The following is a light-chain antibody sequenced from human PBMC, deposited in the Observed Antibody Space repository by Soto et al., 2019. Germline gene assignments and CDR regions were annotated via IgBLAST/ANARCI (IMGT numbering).Light chain of an antibody. CDR1: QSISSSF. CDR2: GAS. Sequence: EIVLKQSPGTLSLSPGERATLSCRASQSISSSFLAWYQQKPGQAPRLLIYGASSRATGIPDRFSGTGSETDFTLTISRLEPEDFAVYYCQQYDNSPITFGQRTRLEIK. CDR3: QQYDNSPIT. V-gene: IGKV3-20*01. J-gene: IGKJ5*01.